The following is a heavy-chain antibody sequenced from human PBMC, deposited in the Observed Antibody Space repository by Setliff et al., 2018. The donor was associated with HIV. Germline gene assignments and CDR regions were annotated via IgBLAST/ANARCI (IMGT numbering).Heavy chain of an antibody. J-gene: IGHJ6*03. CDR2: IIPILGIA. CDR3: ASLEYSSSSTRGHYYYMDV. CDR1: GGTFSSYA. V-gene: IGHV1-69*10. Sequence: ASVKVSCKASGGTFSSYAISWVRQAPGQGLEWMGGIIPILGIANYAQKFQGRVTITTDESTSTAYMELSSLRSEDTAVYYCASLEYSSSSTRGHYYYMDVWGKGTTVTVSS. D-gene: IGHD6-6*01.